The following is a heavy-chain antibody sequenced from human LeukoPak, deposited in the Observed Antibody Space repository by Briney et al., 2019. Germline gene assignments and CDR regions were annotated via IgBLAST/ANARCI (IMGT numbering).Heavy chain of an antibody. J-gene: IGHJ3*02. V-gene: IGHV3-23*01. CDR3: AKQYSSSWYPGDAFDI. Sequence: GGSLRLSCAASGFTFSSYAMSWVCQAPGKGLEWVSAISGSGGSTYYADSVKGRFTISRDNSKNTLYLQMNSLRAEDTAVYYCAKQYSSSWYPGDAFDIWGQGTMVTVSS. CDR2: ISGSGGST. CDR1: GFTFSSYA. D-gene: IGHD6-13*01.